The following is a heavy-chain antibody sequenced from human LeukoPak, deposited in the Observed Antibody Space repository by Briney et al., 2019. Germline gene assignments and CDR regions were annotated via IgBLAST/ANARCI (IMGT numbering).Heavy chain of an antibody. D-gene: IGHD4-17*01. V-gene: IGHV3-74*01. CDR3: ARTYGDYDYYYGMDV. Sequence: GGSLRLSCAASGFNFSNYWMHWVRQAPGKGLVWVSRINSDGSTTTYADSVKGRFTISRDSAKNTLYLQMNSLRVEDTAVYYCARTYGDYDYYYGMDVWGQGTTVTVSS. J-gene: IGHJ6*01. CDR1: GFNFSNYW. CDR2: INSDGSTT.